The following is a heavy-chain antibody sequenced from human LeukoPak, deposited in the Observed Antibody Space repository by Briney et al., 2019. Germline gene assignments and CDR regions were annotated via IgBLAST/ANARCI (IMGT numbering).Heavy chain of an antibody. CDR3: AKGVVPAAILYYYYMDV. D-gene: IGHD2-2*02. V-gene: IGHV3-23*01. CDR1: GFTFSSYA. Sequence: GGSLRLSCAASGFTFSSYAMSWVRQAPGKGLEWVSAISGSGGSTYYADSVKGRFTISRDNSKNTLYLQMNSLRAEDTAVYYCAKGVVPAAILYYYYMDVWGKGTTVTVSS. CDR2: ISGSGGST. J-gene: IGHJ6*03.